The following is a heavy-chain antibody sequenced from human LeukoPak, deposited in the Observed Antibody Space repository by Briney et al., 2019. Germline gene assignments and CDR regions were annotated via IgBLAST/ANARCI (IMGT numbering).Heavy chain of an antibody. V-gene: IGHV3-30*02. Sequence: GGYLRLSCAASGFSFRTYGMHWVRQAPGQGLEWVAFIRYDGTNKYYADSVKGRFTISRDNSKNTLYLKMNSLRGEDTAVYYCARRSSSGWYPDYYYYYMDVWGKGTTVTISS. CDR2: IRYDGTNK. CDR1: GFSFRTYG. D-gene: IGHD6-19*01. J-gene: IGHJ6*03. CDR3: ARRSSSGWYPDYYYYYMDV.